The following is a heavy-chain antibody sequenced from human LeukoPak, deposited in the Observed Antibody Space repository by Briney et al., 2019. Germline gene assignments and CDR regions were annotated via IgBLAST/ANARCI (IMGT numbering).Heavy chain of an antibody. CDR1: GFTFSSYA. CDR2: ISGRGGST. D-gene: IGHD3-10*01. CDR3: AKVAHYYGSGSYYEYYFDY. Sequence: SGGSLRLSCAASGFTFSSYAMSWVRQAPGKGLEWVSAISGRGGSTYYADSVKGRFTVSRDNSKNTLYLQMNSLRAEDTAVYYCAKVAHYYGSGSYYEYYFDYWGQGTLVTVSS. J-gene: IGHJ4*02. V-gene: IGHV3-23*01.